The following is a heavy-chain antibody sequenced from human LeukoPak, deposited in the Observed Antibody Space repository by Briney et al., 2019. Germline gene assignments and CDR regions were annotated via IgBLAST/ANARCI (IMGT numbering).Heavy chain of an antibody. Sequence: ASVKVSCKASGGTFSSYAISWVRQAPGQGLEWMGRIIPIFGTANYAQKFQGRVTITTDESTSTAYMELSSLGSEDTAVYYCAREGEPYYYDSSGYYTLDYWGQGTLVTVSS. J-gene: IGHJ4*02. CDR2: IIPIFGTA. V-gene: IGHV1-69*05. D-gene: IGHD3-22*01. CDR1: GGTFSSYA. CDR3: AREGEPYYYDSSGYYTLDY.